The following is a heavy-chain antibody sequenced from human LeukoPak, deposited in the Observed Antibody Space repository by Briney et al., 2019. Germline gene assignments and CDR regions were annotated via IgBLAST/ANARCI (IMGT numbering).Heavy chain of an antibody. D-gene: IGHD3-9*01. CDR1: GFTFSSYA. CDR3: AKVSSYDILTGYSDYFDY. CDR2: ITGSGGST. Sequence: HPGGSLTLSCAPSGFTFSSYAMSWVRQAPGKGLEWVSPITGSGGSTYYADSVKGRFTISRDNSKNTPYLQMNSLRAEDTAVYYCAKVSSYDILTGYSDYFDYWGQGTLVTVSS. J-gene: IGHJ4*02. V-gene: IGHV3-23*01.